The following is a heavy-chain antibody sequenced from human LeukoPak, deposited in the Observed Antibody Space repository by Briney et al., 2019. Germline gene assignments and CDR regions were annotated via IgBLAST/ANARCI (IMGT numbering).Heavy chain of an antibody. D-gene: IGHD6-13*01. CDR1: GGSISSYY. J-gene: IGHJ4*02. CDR3: AGAWYSSSWFGDYFDY. V-gene: IGHV4-4*07. Sequence: SETLSLTCTVSGGSISSYYWSWIRQPAGKGLEWIGRNYTSGSTNYNPSLKSRVTMSVDTSKNQFSLKLSSVTAADTAVYYCAGAWYSSSWFGDYFDYWGQGTLVTVSS. CDR2: NYTSGST.